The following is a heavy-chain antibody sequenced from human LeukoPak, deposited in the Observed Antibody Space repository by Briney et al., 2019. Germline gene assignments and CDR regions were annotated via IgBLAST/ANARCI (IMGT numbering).Heavy chain of an antibody. CDR1: GFTFSSYG. CDR3: AKDILGCTFGY. V-gene: IGHV3-23*01. J-gene: IGHJ4*02. CDR2: ISGSGGST. D-gene: IGHD2-8*01. Sequence: GGSLRLSCAASGFTFSSYGMSWVRQASGKGLEWVSAISGSGGSTYYADSVKGRFTISRDNSKNTVYLQMNSLRVEDTALYYCAKDILGCTFGYWGPGTLVTVSS.